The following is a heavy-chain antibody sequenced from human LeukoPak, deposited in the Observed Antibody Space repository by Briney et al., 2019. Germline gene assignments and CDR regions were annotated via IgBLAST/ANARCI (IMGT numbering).Heavy chain of an antibody. CDR2: TRKKANSYTT. D-gene: IGHD6-25*01. CDR3: ARVMGVGAAVLDY. J-gene: IGHJ4*02. Sequence: PGGSLRLPCAASGFTFTDTYIDWVRQAPGKGLEWIGRTRKKANSYTTEYAASVKGRFTISRDDSKNSLYLQMNSLETEDTAVYYCARVMGVGAAVLDYWGQGDLVTVSS. V-gene: IGHV3-72*01. CDR1: GFTFTDTY.